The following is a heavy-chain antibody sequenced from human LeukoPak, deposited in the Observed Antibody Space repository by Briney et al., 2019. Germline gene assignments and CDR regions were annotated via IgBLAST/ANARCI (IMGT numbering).Heavy chain of an antibody. J-gene: IGHJ2*01. CDR3: ARVMATRAWYFDL. V-gene: IGHV1-24*01. CDR2: FDPEDGET. Sequence: ASVKVSCKVSGYTLIELSMHWVRQAPGKGLEWMGGFDPEDGETIYAQKFQGRVTMTEDTSTDTAYMELRSLRSDDTAVYYCARVMATRAWYFDLWGRGTLVTVSS. CDR1: GYTLIELS. D-gene: IGHD5-24*01.